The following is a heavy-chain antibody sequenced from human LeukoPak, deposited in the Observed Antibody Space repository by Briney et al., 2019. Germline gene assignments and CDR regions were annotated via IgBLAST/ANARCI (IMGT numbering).Heavy chain of an antibody. CDR1: GYTFTSSSYD. V-gene: IGHV1-8*01. J-gene: IGHJ3*02. CDR2: MNPKSGKT. D-gene: IGHD5-18*01. CDR3: ARAAGEGYSYAQTRDAFDI. Sequence: ASVKVSCKASGYTFTSSSYDINWVRQATGQGPEWMGWMNPKSGKTGYAQKFQGRVTMTRNTSISTAYMELSSLRSEDTAVYYCARAAGEGYSYAQTRDAFDIWGQGTMVTVYS.